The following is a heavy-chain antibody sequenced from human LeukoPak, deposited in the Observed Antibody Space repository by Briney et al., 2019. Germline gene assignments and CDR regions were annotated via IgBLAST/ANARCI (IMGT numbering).Heavy chain of an antibody. V-gene: IGHV5-51*01. CDR1: GYSFANYW. J-gene: IGHJ4*02. CDR2: IYPSDSDT. CDR3: ARRRGSGNYSLDY. Sequence: GESLKISCKGSGYSFANYWIGWVRQMPGKGPEWMGIIYPSDSDTRYSPSLQGQVTMSADKSISTAYLQWSSLKASDTAIYYCARRRGSGNYSLDYWGQGTLVTVSS. D-gene: IGHD3-10*01.